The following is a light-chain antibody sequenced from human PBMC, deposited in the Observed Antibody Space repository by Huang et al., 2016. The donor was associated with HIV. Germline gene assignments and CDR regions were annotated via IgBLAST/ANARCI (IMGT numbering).Light chain of an antibody. CDR3: QQYNNWHLT. CDR1: QSVSTK. J-gene: IGKJ4*01. CDR2: GST. Sequence: IVMTQTPATLPVSPGGRATLSCRASQSVSTKLAWYQQKPGQTPRPIIYGSTTRAKGVPARFSGSGSGTDFTLTINSRQSEDFGIYYCQQYNNWHLTFGGGTKV. V-gene: IGKV3-15*01.